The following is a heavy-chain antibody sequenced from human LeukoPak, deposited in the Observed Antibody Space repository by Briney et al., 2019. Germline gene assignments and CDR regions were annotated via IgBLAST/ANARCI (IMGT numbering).Heavy chain of an antibody. CDR1: GYTFTDDY. Sequence: ASLKVSCKASGYTFTDDYMHWVRQAPGQGLEWRGIINPSGGSTSYAQKFQGRVTMTRDMSTSTVYMELSSLRSEDAAVYYFARGPPPPNVGAHGLRFDPWGQGTLVTVSS. CDR3: ARGPPPPNVGAHGLRFDP. J-gene: IGHJ5*02. CDR2: INPSGGST. D-gene: IGHD1-26*01. V-gene: IGHV1-46*01.